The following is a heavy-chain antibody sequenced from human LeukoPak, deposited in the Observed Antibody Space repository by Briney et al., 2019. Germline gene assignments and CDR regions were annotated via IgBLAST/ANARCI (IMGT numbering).Heavy chain of an antibody. D-gene: IGHD1-26*01. J-gene: IGHJ4*02. V-gene: IGHV3-48*04. Sequence: HTGGSLRLYRAASGFTFSTYAMHWVRQAPGKGLEWVSYISSSGSTIYYADSVKGRFTISRDNAKNSLYLQMNSLRAEDTAVYYCARKVGAVDYWGQGTLVTVSS. CDR2: ISSSGSTI. CDR3: ARKVGAVDY. CDR1: GFTFSTYA.